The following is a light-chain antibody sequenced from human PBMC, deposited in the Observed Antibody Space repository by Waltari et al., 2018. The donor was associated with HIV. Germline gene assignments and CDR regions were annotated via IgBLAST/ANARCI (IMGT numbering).Light chain of an antibody. CDR1: NIDSKT. Sequence: SYVLTQPPSVSVAPGKTATITCVGSNIDSKTVHWYQVRPGQAPVLVIYDNFDRPSEIPERLSGSNSGNTATLTISRVEAGDEADYYCQVWDSTSAHWVFGGGTKLTVL. CDR3: QVWDSTSAHWV. J-gene: IGLJ3*02. V-gene: IGLV3-21*03. CDR2: DNF.